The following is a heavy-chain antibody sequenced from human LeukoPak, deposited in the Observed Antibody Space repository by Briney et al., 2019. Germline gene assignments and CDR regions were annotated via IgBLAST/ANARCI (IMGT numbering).Heavy chain of an antibody. CDR3: AKVSGSGWYLDY. V-gene: IGHV3-30*02. CDR2: IRYDGSNK. Sequence: GGSLRLSCAASGFTFSSYGMHWVRQAQGKGLEWVAFIRYDGSNKYYADSVKGRFTISRDNSRNTLYLQMNSLRAEDTAVYYCAKVSGSGWYLDYWGQGTLVTVSS. J-gene: IGHJ4*02. CDR1: GFTFSSYG. D-gene: IGHD6-19*01.